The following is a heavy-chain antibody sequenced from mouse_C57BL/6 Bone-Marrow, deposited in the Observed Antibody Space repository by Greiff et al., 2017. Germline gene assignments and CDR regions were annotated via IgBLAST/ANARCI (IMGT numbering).Heavy chain of an antibody. J-gene: IGHJ2*01. CDR3: TTGHYYY. CDR2: IDPENGDT. D-gene: IGHD1-1*01. Sequence: EVQLQQSGAELVRPGASVKLSCTASGFNIKDDYMHWVKQRPEQGLEWIGWIDPENGDTEYASKFQGKATITGDTSSNTAYLQLRSLTSEDTAVYYCTTGHYYYWGQGTTLTVSS. CDR1: GFNIKDDY. V-gene: IGHV14-4*01.